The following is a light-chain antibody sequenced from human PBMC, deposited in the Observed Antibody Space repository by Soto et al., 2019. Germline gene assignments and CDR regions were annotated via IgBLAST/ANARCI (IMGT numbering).Light chain of an antibody. CDR2: GAS. CDR1: QKVNSN. V-gene: IGKV3-15*01. Sequence: ETVMTQSPATLSVSLGERATISCRASQKVNSNLAWYQQKPGQSPRLLIYGASIRATGVPARFSGSGSGTDFTLTISSLQPEDFAVYFCQQYKNWPPVTFGGGTKVDIK. CDR3: QQYKNWPPVT. J-gene: IGKJ4*02.